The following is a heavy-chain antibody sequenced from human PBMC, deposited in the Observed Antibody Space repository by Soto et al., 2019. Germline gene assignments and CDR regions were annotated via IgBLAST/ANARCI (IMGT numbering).Heavy chain of an antibody. V-gene: IGHV4-31*03. Sequence: SETLSLTCTVSGGSISSGGYYWSWIRQHPGKGLEWIGYIYYSGSTYYNPSLKSRVTISVDTSKNQFSLKLSSVTAADTAVYYCARDRDGYNETNHDAFDIWGQGTMVTVSS. D-gene: IGHD5-12*01. J-gene: IGHJ3*02. CDR2: IYYSGST. CDR1: GGSISSGGYY. CDR3: ARDRDGYNETNHDAFDI.